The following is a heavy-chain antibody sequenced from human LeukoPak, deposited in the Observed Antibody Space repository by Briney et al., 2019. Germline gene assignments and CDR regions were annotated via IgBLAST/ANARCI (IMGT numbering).Heavy chain of an antibody. CDR2: IYYSGST. J-gene: IGHJ4*02. Sequence: SSETLSLTCAVYGGSFSTYFWSWIRQPPGKGLEWIGYIYYSGSTNYNPSLKSRVTISLDTSKNQFSLKLSSVTAADTAMYYCARVSRGNSVGGDYWGQGTLVTVSS. V-gene: IGHV4-59*01. CDR1: GGSFSTYF. D-gene: IGHD4-23*01. CDR3: ARVSRGNSVGGDY.